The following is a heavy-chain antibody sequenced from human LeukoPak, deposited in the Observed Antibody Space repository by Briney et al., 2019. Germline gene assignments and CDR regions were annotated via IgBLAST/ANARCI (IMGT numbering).Heavy chain of an antibody. V-gene: IGHV1-2*02. CDR1: GYIFTDYY. CDR3: AREGSKVVIINSFDY. J-gene: IGHJ4*02. Sequence: ASVKVSCKASGYIFTDYYIYWVRQAPGQGLEWMGWIDPYSGGTDYAQMFQGRVTMTRDTSISTVYMELTRLRSDDTAVYYCAREGSKVVIINSFDYWGQGTLVTVSS. D-gene: IGHD3-22*01. CDR2: IDPYSGGT.